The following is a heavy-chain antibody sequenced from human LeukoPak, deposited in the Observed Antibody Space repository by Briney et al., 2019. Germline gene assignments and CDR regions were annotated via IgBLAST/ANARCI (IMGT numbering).Heavy chain of an antibody. J-gene: IGHJ4*02. V-gene: IGHV3-49*03. CDR2: IRSNTYGGTA. CDR3: TKGDYHAY. Sequence: GGSLRLSCTASGFTFGDYAMSWFRQAPGKGLEWVGFIRSNTYGGTAEYAASVKGRFTISRDDSKSIAYLQMNSPKTEDTAVYYCTKGDYHAYWGQGTLATVSS. CDR1: GFTFGDYA.